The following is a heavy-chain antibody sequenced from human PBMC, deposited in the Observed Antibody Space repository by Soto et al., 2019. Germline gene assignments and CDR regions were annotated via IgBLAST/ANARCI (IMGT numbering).Heavy chain of an antibody. CDR2: IIPVFGTP. V-gene: IGHV1-69*01. CDR3: ARDLDNDSGCYFHDY. CDR1: GGIFSSFT. D-gene: IGHD3-9*01. J-gene: IGHJ4*02. Sequence: QEQLVQSGAEVKKPGSSVKVSCKASGGIFSSFTINWVRQAPGQGLEWMGGIIPVFGTPNYAQKFQGRVTMTADESMSTAYMELSSLRYEDTAVYYCARDLDNDSGCYFHDYWGQGALVTVSS.